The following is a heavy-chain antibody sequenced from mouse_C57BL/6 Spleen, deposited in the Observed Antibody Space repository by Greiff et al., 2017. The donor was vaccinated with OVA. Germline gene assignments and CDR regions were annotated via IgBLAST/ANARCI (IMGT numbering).Heavy chain of an antibody. CDR2: IDPSDSET. CDR3: AHIWDGALWAY. CDR1: GYTFTSYW. Sequence: QVQLQQPGAELVRPGSSVKLSCKASGYTFTSYWMHWVKQRPIQGLEWIGNIDPSDSETHYNQKFKDKATLTVDKSSSTAYMQLSSLTSEDSAVYYGAHIWDGALWAYWGQGTLVTVSA. V-gene: IGHV1-52*01. J-gene: IGHJ3*01. D-gene: IGHD4-1*01.